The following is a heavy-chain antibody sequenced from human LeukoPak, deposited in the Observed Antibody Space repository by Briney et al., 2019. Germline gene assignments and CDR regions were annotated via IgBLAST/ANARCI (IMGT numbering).Heavy chain of an antibody. J-gene: IGHJ4*02. D-gene: IGHD6-19*01. Sequence: QAGGSLRLSCAASGFSFINYAMIWVRQAPGKGLERVSALSGDGETSYYADSVKGRFTISRDNSENTLYLQMNSLRAEDTAVYYCAKVVSQQWLPRGANDYWGQGTLVTVSS. V-gene: IGHV3-23*01. CDR2: LSGDGETS. CDR1: GFSFINYA. CDR3: AKVVSQQWLPRGANDY.